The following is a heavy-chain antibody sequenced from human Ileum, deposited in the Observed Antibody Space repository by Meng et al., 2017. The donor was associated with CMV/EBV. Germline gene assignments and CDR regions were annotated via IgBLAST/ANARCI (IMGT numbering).Heavy chain of an antibody. V-gene: IGHV3-21*01. CDR1: GFTFRTYP. D-gene: IGHD3-3*02. Sequence: GESLKISCAASGFTFRTYPMNWVRQAPGKGLEWVSFISTTSEYKYYSDSVKGRFTISRDNAENSLYLQMNSLRAEDTAVYYCARDISSPYFDYWGQGTLVTVSS. CDR3: ARDISSPYFDY. J-gene: IGHJ4*02. CDR2: ISTTSEYK.